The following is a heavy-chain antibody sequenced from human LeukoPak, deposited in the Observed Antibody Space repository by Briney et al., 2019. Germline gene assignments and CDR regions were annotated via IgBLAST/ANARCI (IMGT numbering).Heavy chain of an antibody. CDR2: INNDWSTT. V-gene: IGHV3-74*01. D-gene: IGHD5-24*01. CDR3: ARDRRSEEHRIDY. CDR1: GFTFSSYW. Sequence: GGSLRLSCAASGFTFSSYWMHWVRQAPGKGLVWVSRINNDWSTTTYADSVKGRFTISRDNAKNKLYLQMNSLRAEDTGVYYCARDRRSEEHRIDYWGQGTLVTVSS. J-gene: IGHJ4*02.